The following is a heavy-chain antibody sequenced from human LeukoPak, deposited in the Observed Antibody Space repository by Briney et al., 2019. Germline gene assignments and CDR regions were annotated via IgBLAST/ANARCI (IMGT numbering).Heavy chain of an antibody. CDR3: ARVQGGSGSYYTELSP. J-gene: IGHJ5*02. CDR1: GYTFTGYY. Sequence: GASVKVSCKASGYTFTGYYMHWVRQAPGQGLEWMGRINPNSGGTNYAQKFQGRVTMTRDPSISTAYMELSRLRSDDTAVYYCARVQGGSGSYYTELSPWGQGTLVTVSS. V-gene: IGHV1-2*06. CDR2: INPNSGGT. D-gene: IGHD3-10*01.